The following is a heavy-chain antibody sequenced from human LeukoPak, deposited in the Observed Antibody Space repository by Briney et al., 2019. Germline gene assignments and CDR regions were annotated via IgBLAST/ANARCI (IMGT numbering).Heavy chain of an antibody. J-gene: IGHJ3*02. CDR3: ARDRHYYDSSGYYQVAAFDI. CDR1: GFTFSSHW. Sequence: GGSLRLSCAASGFTFSSHWMHWVRQAPGKGLEWVSSISSSSSYIYYAGSVKGRFTISRDNAKNSLYLQMNSLRAEDTAVYYCARDRHYYDSSGYYQVAAFDIWGQGTMVTVSS. CDR2: ISSSSSYI. D-gene: IGHD3-22*01. V-gene: IGHV3-21*01.